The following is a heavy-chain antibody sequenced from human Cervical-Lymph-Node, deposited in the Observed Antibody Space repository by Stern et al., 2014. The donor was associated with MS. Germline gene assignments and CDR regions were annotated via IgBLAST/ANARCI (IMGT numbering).Heavy chain of an antibody. J-gene: IGHJ5*02. CDR1: GGSIRSYY. CDR2: IYYSGTT. Sequence: QVQLQESGPGLVKPSETLSLTCTVSGGSIRSYYWSWIRQPPGKGLEWIGYIYYSGTTNYNPSLKSRVTISVDTSKNQFSLKLSSVTAADTAVYFCARGRGEVPANWFDPWGQGTLVSVSS. V-gene: IGHV4-59*01. CDR3: ARGRGEVPANWFDP. D-gene: IGHD3-10*01.